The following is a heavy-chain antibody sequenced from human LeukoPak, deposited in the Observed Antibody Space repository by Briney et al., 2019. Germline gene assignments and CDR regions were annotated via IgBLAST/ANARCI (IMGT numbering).Heavy chain of an antibody. Sequence: SGPTLVRPTQTLTRTSTSPGFSLRTSGVGVGWIRNPPGKALEGLALIYWDDDKRYSPSLKSRLTITKDTSKNQVVLTMTNMDPVDTATYYCAHRPNDYGDYEWFDYWGQGTLVTVSS. CDR3: AHRPNDYGDYEWFDY. CDR2: IYWDDDK. V-gene: IGHV2-5*02. J-gene: IGHJ4*02. D-gene: IGHD4-17*01. CDR1: GFSLRTSGVG.